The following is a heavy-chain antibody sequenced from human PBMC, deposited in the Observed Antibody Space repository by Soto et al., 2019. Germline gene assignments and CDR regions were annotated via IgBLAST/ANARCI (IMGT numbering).Heavy chain of an antibody. CDR3: ARGYYDFWSGYYRYYFDY. CDR1: VGSISSYY. D-gene: IGHD3-3*01. V-gene: IGHV4-59*12. CDR2: IYYSGST. J-gene: IGHJ4*02. Sequence: SETLSLTCTVSVGSISSYYWSWIRQPPGKGLEWIGYIYYSGSTNYNPSLKSRVTISVDTSKNQFSLKLSSVTAADTAVYYCARGYYDFWSGYYRYYFDYWGQGTLVTVSS.